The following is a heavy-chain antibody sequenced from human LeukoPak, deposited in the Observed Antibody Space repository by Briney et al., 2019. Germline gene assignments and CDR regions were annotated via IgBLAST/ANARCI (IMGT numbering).Heavy chain of an antibody. CDR1: GGSISSGGYY. CDR2: IYHSGST. Sequence: SETLSLTCTVSGGSISSGGYYWSWIRQPPGKGLEWIGYIYHSGSTYYNPSLKSRVTISVGRSKNQFSLKLSSVTAADTAVYYCASTMIVVVIVDYWGQGTLVTVSS. D-gene: IGHD3-22*01. V-gene: IGHV4-30-2*01. J-gene: IGHJ4*02. CDR3: ASTMIVVVIVDY.